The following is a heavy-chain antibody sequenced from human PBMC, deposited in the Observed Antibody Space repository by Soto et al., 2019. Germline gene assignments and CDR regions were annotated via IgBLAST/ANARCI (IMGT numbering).Heavy chain of an antibody. D-gene: IGHD2-2*01. CDR2: IDYNGVT. CDR1: GASISSRDYY. CDR3: GRVMIGTSRHTDSDY. Sequence: SETLSLTCSVSGASISSRDYYWGWIRQTPGKGLECIGNIDYNGVTYYNPSLKSRVTVSKDTSKNRFSLKVASVTAADTAIYYCGRVMIGTSRHTDSDYWGQGTQVTVSS. V-gene: IGHV4-39*01. J-gene: IGHJ4*02.